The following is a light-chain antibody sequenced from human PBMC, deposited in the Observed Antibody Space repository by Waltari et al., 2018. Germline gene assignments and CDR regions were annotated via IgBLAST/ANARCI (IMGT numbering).Light chain of an antibody. CDR3: CSYAGSCWV. J-gene: IGLJ3*02. CDR2: DVS. V-gene: IGLV2-11*01. CDR1: SSAVGGYKY. Sequence: QSALTQPRSVSGSPGQSVTISCTGTSSAVGGYKYVSSYQQHPGKAPKLMIYDVSKRPSGVPDRFSGSKSGNTASLTISGLQAEDEADYYCCSYAGSCWVFGGGTKLTVL.